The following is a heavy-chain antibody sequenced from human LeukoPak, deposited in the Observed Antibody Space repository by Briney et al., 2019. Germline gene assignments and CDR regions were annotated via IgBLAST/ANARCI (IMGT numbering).Heavy chain of an antibody. Sequence: ASVKVSCKASGGTFSSYAISWVRQAPGQGLEWMGRIIPILGIANYAQKFQGRVTITADKSTSTAYMELSSLRSEDTAVYYCASGSSSWSSGMDVWGQGTTVTVSS. CDR2: IIPILGIA. J-gene: IGHJ6*02. CDR3: ASGSSSWSSGMDV. CDR1: GGTFSSYA. D-gene: IGHD6-13*01. V-gene: IGHV1-69*04.